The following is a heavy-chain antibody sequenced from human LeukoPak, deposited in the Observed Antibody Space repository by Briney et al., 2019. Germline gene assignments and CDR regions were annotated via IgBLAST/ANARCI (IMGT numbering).Heavy chain of an antibody. CDR1: GFTFSSYE. Sequence: PGGSLRLSCAASGFTFSSYEMNWVRQAPGKGLEWISYISNSGSTIYYADSVKGRFTISRDNSKNTLYLQMGSLRAEDMAVYYCARGGLHYDFWSGYGIYFDYWGQGTLVTVSS. D-gene: IGHD3-3*01. V-gene: IGHV3-48*03. J-gene: IGHJ4*02. CDR3: ARGGLHYDFWSGYGIYFDY. CDR2: ISNSGSTI.